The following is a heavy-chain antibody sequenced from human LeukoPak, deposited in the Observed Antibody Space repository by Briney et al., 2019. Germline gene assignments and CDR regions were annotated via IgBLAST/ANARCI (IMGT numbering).Heavy chain of an antibody. J-gene: IGHJ6*03. V-gene: IGHV1-2*02. CDR2: INPNNGGT. CDR3: ARGRAHSGSRPPYYYYYYMDV. CDR1: GYTLTNYY. D-gene: IGHD1-26*01. Sequence: ASVKVSCKASGYTLTNYYIHWVRQAPGQGLEWMGWINPNNGGTKYAQKFQGRVTMTRDTSISTAYMDLSRLRSDDTAVYYCARGRAHSGSRPPYYYYYYMDVWGKGTTVTVSS.